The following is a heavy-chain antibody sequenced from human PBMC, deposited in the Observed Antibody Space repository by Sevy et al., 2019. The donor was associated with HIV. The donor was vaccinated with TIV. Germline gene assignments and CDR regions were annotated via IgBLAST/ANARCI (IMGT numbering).Heavy chain of an antibody. CDR2: IKQDAGQK. V-gene: IGHV3-7*01. D-gene: IGHD1-7*01. CDR3: ARDDGNYYFHY. J-gene: IGHJ4*02. Sequence: GGSLRLSCAASGFTFSKYWMGWVRQAPGKGLEWVANIKQDAGQKYYVDSVKGRFTISRDNAKNSLYLQMNSLRAEDTAVYLCARDDGNYYFHYWGQGTLATVSS. CDR1: GFTFSKYW.